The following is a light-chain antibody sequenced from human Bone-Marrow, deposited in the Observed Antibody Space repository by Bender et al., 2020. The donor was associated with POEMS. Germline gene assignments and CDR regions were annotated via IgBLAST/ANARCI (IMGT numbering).Light chain of an antibody. V-gene: IGLV2-23*02. CDR1: SSDVDNYKF. J-gene: IGLJ3*02. CDR2: DVS. CDR3: CSYAGSSTPWV. Sequence: QSALTQPASVSGSPGQSILISCSGYSSDVDNYKFVSWYQHHPGKAPKLILYDVSARPSGVSNRFSGSKSGNTASLTISGLQADDEADYYCCSYAGSSTPWVFGGGTKLTVL.